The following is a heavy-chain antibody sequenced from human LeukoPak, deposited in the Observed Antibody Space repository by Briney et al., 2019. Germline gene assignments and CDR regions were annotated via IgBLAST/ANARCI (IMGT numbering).Heavy chain of an antibody. V-gene: IGHV3-7*03. Sequence: GGSLRLSCAASGFTLITYWMTWVRQAPGKGLEWVANINQDGSEKYYVGSVKGRFTISRDNARNSLYLQMNSLRAEDTAVYYCAKSAPSSYDSSGYYWFLFFDYWGQGTLVTVSS. CDR3: AKSAPSSYDSSGYYWFLFFDY. CDR2: INQDGSEK. J-gene: IGHJ4*02. D-gene: IGHD3-22*01. CDR1: GFTLITYW.